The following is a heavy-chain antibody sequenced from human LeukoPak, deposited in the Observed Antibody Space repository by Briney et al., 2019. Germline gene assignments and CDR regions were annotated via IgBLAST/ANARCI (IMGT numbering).Heavy chain of an antibody. CDR2: IYTSGST. D-gene: IGHD3-10*01. CDR3: ARRITIIRPPVFYFDY. Sequence: SETLSLTCTVSGGSISSYYWSWIRQPAGKGLEWIGRIYTSGSTNYNPSLKSRVTMSVDTSKNQFSLKLSSVTAADTAVYYCARRITIIRPPVFYFDYWGQGTWVTVSS. CDR1: GGSISSYY. J-gene: IGHJ4*02. V-gene: IGHV4-4*07.